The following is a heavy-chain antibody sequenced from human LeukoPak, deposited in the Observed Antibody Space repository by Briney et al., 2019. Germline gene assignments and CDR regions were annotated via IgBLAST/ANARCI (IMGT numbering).Heavy chain of an antibody. CDR3: ARDRGAVAATWFDY. CDR2: IGSSSSYT. D-gene: IGHD6-19*01. Sequence: GGSLRLSRAASGFTFSGYYMSWIRQAPGKGLEWVSCIGSSSSYTNYADSVKGRFTISRDNAKNSLYLQMDGLRAEDTAVYYCARDRGAVAATWFDYWGQGTLVTVSS. V-gene: IGHV3-11*05. CDR1: GFTFSGYY. J-gene: IGHJ4*02.